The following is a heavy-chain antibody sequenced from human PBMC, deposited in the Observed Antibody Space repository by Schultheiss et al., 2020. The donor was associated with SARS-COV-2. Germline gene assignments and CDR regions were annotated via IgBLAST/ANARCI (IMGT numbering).Heavy chain of an antibody. V-gene: IGHV3-30*14. J-gene: IGHJ2*01. CDR2: ISYDGSNK. CDR3: ARAARDYGDYVTPYWYFDL. CDR1: GFTFSSYA. Sequence: GGSLRLSCAASGFTFSSYAMHWVRQAPGKGLEWVAVISYDGSNKYYADSVKGRFTISRDNSKNTLYLQMGSLRAEDMAVYYCARAARDYGDYVTPYWYFDLWGRGTLVTVSS. D-gene: IGHD4-17*01.